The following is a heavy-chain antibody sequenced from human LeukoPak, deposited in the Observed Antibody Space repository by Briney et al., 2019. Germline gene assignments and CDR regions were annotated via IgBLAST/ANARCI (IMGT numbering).Heavy chain of an antibody. V-gene: IGHV4-59*01. D-gene: IGHD3-3*01. Sequence: SEPLSLPCTVSGAPISSYYWSWTPQPPGKGREGRGYIYYSGSTNYNPSLKSRVTISVDTSKNQFSLKLSSVTAADTAVYYCARSSPLRFYYGMDVWGQGTTVTVSS. CDR3: ARSSPLRFYYGMDV. J-gene: IGHJ6*02. CDR1: GAPISSYY. CDR2: IYYSGST.